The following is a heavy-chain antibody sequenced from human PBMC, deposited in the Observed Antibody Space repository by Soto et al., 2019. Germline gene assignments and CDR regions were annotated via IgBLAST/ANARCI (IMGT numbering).Heavy chain of an antibody. CDR3: ARGRRTAVTIHY. Sequence: SETLSLTCTVSGDSIRSSSYWGWIRQPPGKGLEWIGSIYSTGNTYYNPSLNSQVTISVDTSKNQFSLNVISVTAADTAVYYCARGRRTAVTIHYWGQGNLVTVSS. CDR2: IYSTGNT. V-gene: IGHV4-39*01. CDR1: GDSIRSSSY. J-gene: IGHJ4*02. D-gene: IGHD4-17*01.